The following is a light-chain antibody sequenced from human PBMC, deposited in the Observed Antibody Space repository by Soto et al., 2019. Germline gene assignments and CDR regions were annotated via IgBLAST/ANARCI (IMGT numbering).Light chain of an antibody. V-gene: IGKV4-1*01. J-gene: IGKJ1*01. CDR3: QQYYSSPWT. CDR2: WAS. CDR1: QSVLYTSNGNNF. Sequence: IVITQSPASLAVSLGERATINCKSSQSVLYTSNGNNFLAWYQQKPGQSPNLLIYWASTRESGVPDRFSGSGSGTDFTLTISSLQAEDVAVYYCQQYYSSPWTFGQGTKVEIK.